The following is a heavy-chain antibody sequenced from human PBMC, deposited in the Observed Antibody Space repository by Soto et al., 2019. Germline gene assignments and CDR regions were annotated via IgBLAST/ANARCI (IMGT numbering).Heavy chain of an antibody. CDR2: INQDESDK. V-gene: IGHV3-7*02. D-gene: IGHD2-8*02. CDR3: ATHALFLSGPLDY. J-gene: IGHJ4*02. CDR1: GLTFSRQW. Sequence: GGSLRVSCAASGLTFSRQWRTWVRQAPGKGLEWVASINQDESDKYYVDSVKGRFTISRDNAKSSLFLQMNSLRAEDTAVYFCATHALFLSGPLDYWGQGTLVTV.